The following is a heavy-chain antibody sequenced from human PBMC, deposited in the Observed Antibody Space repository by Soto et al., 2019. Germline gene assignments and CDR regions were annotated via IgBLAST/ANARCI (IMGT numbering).Heavy chain of an antibody. J-gene: IGHJ4*02. CDR3: AKDGARWRQLGGAFDY. CDR2: ISGSGGST. D-gene: IGHD1-26*01. CDR1: GFTFSSYA. V-gene: IGHV3-23*01. Sequence: EVQLLESGGGLVQPGGSLRLSCAASGFTFSSYAMSWVRQAPGKGLEWVSAISGSGGSTYYADSVKGRFTISRDNSKNTMYLQMNRLRAEDTAVYYCAKDGARWRQLGGAFDYWGQGTLVTVSS.